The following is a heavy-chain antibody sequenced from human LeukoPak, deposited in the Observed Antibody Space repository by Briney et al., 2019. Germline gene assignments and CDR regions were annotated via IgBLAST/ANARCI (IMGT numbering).Heavy chain of an antibody. Sequence: ASVKVSCKASGYTFTSYDINWVRQATGQGLEWMGWMNPNSGNTGYAHKFQGRVTMTRNTSISTAYMELSSLRSEDTAVYYCARGSPYYDFWSGSWGQGTLVTVSS. D-gene: IGHD3-3*01. CDR1: GYTFTSYD. J-gene: IGHJ5*02. CDR3: ARGSPYYDFWSGS. CDR2: MNPNSGNT. V-gene: IGHV1-8*01.